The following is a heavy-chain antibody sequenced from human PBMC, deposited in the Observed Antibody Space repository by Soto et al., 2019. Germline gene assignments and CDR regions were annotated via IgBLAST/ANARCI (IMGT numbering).Heavy chain of an antibody. Sequence: GGSLRLSCAASGFTFSSYAINWVRQAPGKGLEWVSYISTGGGTTYYADSVKGRFTISRDNAKNSLYLQMNSLRAEDTAVYYCARAVCSGGSCPYRAASDIWGQGTKVTVSS. J-gene: IGHJ3*02. CDR2: ISTGGGTT. V-gene: IGHV3-48*01. D-gene: IGHD2-15*01. CDR3: ARAVCSGGSCPYRAASDI. CDR1: GFTFSSYA.